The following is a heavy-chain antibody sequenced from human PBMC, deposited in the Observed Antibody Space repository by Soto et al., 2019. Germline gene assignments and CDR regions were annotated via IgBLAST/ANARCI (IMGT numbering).Heavy chain of an antibody. J-gene: IGHJ5*02. CDR2: TYYRSKWYN. CDR3: ATENEDWNYGPGTSYNWFDP. D-gene: IGHD1-7*01. V-gene: IGHV6-1*01. CDR1: GDSVFSNSAA. Sequence: LSQTLSXTCAISGDSVFSNSAAWNWIRQSPSRGLEWLGRTYYRSKWYNDYAVSVKSRITINPDTSKNQFSLQLNSVTPEDTAVYYCATENEDWNYGPGTSYNWFDPWGQGTLVTVSS.